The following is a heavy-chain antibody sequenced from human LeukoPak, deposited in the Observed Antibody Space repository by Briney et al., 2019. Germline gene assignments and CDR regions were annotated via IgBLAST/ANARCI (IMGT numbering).Heavy chain of an antibody. V-gene: IGHV3-48*03. Sequence: GGSLRLSCAASGFTFSSYEMNWVRQAPGKGLEWVSYISSSGSTKYYADSVKGRFTISRDNSKNTLYLQMNSLRAEDTAVYYCAKDQAGQQLVTWGQGTLVTVSS. D-gene: IGHD6-13*01. CDR3: AKDQAGQQLVT. J-gene: IGHJ5*02. CDR1: GFTFSSYE. CDR2: ISSSGSTK.